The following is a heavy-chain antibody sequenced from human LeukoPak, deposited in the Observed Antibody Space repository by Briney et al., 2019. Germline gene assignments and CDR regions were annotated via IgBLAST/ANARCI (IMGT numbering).Heavy chain of an antibody. D-gene: IGHD2-2*01. V-gene: IGHV1-18*01. Sequence: ASVKVSCKASGYTFTSYGISWVRQAPGQGLEWMGWISAYNGNTNYAQKLQGRVTMTTDTSTSTAYMELRSLRSDDTAVYYCAREMPRRSGDIVVVPARYNWFDPWGQGTLVTVSS. CDR1: GYTFTSYG. CDR2: ISAYNGNT. J-gene: IGHJ5*02. CDR3: AREMPRRSGDIVVVPARYNWFDP.